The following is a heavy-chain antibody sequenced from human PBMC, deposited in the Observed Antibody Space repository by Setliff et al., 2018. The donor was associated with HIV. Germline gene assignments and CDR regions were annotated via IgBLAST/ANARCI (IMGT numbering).Heavy chain of an antibody. CDR1: GYTFTGYC. Sequence: ASVKVSCKASGYTFTGYCMHWVRQAPGQGLEWMGWINPNSGGTTYAQKFQGRVTMTRDTSITTAYMELSSLRSDDTAVYYCVTEGDYLSGNYYYYYLDVWGKGTTVTVSS. J-gene: IGHJ6*03. V-gene: IGHV1-2*02. D-gene: IGHD4-17*01. CDR2: INPNSGGT. CDR3: VTEGDYLSGNYYYYYLDV.